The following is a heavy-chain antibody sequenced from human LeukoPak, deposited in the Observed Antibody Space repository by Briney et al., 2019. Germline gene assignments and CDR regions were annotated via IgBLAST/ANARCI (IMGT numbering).Heavy chain of an antibody. J-gene: IGHJ5*01. CDR2: MYSSGST. Sequence: SETLSLTCTVSGGSISSYYWSWIRQPAGRGLEWVERMYSSGSTNYNPSLKSRVTMSVDTSKNQFSLKLSAVTAADTAVYYCARDPSHSRGWFDSWGQGTLVTVSS. CDR1: GGSISSYY. D-gene: IGHD6-19*01. CDR3: ARDPSHSRGWFDS. V-gene: IGHV4-4*07.